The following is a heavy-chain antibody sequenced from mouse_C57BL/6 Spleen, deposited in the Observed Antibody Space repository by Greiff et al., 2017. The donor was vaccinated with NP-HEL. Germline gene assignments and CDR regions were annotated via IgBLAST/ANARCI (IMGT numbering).Heavy chain of an antibody. CDR2: IDPETGGT. J-gene: IGHJ4*01. CDR3: TRRAPYYYAMDY. D-gene: IGHD3-3*01. V-gene: IGHV1-15*01. Sequence: VQLQQSGAELVRPGASVTLSCKASGYTFTDYEMHWVKQTPVHGLEWIGAIDPETGGTAYNQKFKGKAILTADKSSSTAYMELRSLTSEDSAVYYCTRRAPYYYAMDYWGQGTSVTVSS. CDR1: GYTFTDYE.